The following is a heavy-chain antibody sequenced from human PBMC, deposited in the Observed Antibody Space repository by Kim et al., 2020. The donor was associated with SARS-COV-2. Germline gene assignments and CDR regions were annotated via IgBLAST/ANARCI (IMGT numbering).Heavy chain of an antibody. D-gene: IGHD3-22*01. CDR3: ASYYYDSSGYNYGFAY. J-gene: IGHJ4*01. CDR2: IYYSGST. CDR1: GGSISSYY. Sequence: SETLSLTCTVSGGSISSYYWSWIRQPPGKGLEWIGYIYYSGSTNYNPSLKSRVTISVDTSKNQFSLKLSSVTAADTAVYYCASYYYDSSGYNYGFAYW. V-gene: IGHV4-59*01.